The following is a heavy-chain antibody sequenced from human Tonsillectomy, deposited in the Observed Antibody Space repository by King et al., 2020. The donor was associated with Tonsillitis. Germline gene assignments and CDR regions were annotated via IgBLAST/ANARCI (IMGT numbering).Heavy chain of an antibody. CDR3: AGLPGNTFDSRYYSFYMDV. CDR2: IIPFLGTT. V-gene: IGHV1-69*01. Sequence: QLVQSGAEVKKPGSSVKVSCQASGDTFSSYAITWVRQAPGQGLEWMGGIIPFLGTTHYAQKFQGRVTITADQSTSTSHMELSSLRPGDTSVFYCAGLPGNTFDSRYYSFYMDVWGQGPTVTVSS. J-gene: IGHJ6*03. D-gene: IGHD3-22*01. CDR1: GDTFSSYA.